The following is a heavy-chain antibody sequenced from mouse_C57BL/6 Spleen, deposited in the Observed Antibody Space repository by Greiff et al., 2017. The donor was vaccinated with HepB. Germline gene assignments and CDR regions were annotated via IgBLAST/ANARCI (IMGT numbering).Heavy chain of an antibody. D-gene: IGHD1-1*01. V-gene: IGHV5-9-1*02. Sequence: EVQRVESGEGLVKPGGSLKLSCAASGFTFSSYAMSWVRQTPEKRLEWVAYISSGGDYIYYADTVKGRFTISRDNARNTLYLQMSSLKSEDTAMYYCTRSGSMGTHFDYWGQGTTLTVSS. CDR1: GFTFSSYA. J-gene: IGHJ2*01. CDR3: TRSGSMGTHFDY. CDR2: ISSGGDYI.